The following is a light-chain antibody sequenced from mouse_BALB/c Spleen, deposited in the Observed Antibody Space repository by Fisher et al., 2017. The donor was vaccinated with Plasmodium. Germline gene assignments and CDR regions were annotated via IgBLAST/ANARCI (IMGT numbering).Light chain of an antibody. Sequence: DIVLTQTPATLSVTPGDSVSLSCRASQSIASNLHWYQQKSHESPRLLINYTSQSISGIPSRFSGSGSGTDFTLSINNVETEDFGVYFCQQSNSWPLTFGAGTKLELK. V-gene: IGKV5-43*01. CDR2: YTS. CDR3: QQSNSWPLT. CDR1: QSIASN. J-gene: IGKJ5*01.